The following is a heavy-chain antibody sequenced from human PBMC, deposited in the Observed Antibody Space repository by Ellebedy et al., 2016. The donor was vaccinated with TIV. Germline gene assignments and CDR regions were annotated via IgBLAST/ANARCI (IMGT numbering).Heavy chain of an antibody. Sequence: PGGSLRLSCAASGSTFSSYTMTWVRQGPGKGLEWVSAISGRGATTYYADYVKGRFTISRDNTKNTVYLQMNSLRAEDTAIYYCAKTTGGQYFYGMDVWGHGTTVTVSS. CDR3: AKTTGGQYFYGMDV. D-gene: IGHD3-9*01. CDR2: ISGRGATT. V-gene: IGHV3-23*01. J-gene: IGHJ6*02. CDR1: GSTFSSYT.